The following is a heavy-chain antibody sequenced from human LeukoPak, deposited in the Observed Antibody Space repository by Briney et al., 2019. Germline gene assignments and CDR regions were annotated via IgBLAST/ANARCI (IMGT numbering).Heavy chain of an antibody. D-gene: IGHD3-22*01. CDR2: INPNSGGT. V-gene: IGHV1-2*02. CDR3: ARDPTYYYDSSAYPRWYFGY. Sequence: ASVKVSCKASGYTFTGYYMHWVRQAPGQGLEWMGWINPNSGGTNYAQKFQGRVTMTRDTSISTAYMELSRLRSDDTAVYYCARDPTYYYDSSAYPRWYFGYWGQGTLVTVSS. J-gene: IGHJ4*02. CDR1: GYTFTGYY.